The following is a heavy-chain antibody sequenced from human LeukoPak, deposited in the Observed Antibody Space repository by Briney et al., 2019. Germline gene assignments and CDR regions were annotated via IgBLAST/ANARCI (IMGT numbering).Heavy chain of an antibody. V-gene: IGHV4-59*01. D-gene: IGHD2-2*01. CDR2: IYYSGST. CDR3: ARDTSQSRLSNYYYYMDV. CDR1: GGSISSYY. J-gene: IGHJ6*03. Sequence: SETLSLTCTVSGGSISSYYWSWIRQPPGKGLEWIGYIYYSGSTNYNPSLKSRVTISVDTSKNQFSLKLSSVTAADTAVYYCARDTSQSRLSNYYYYMDVWGKGTTVTVSS.